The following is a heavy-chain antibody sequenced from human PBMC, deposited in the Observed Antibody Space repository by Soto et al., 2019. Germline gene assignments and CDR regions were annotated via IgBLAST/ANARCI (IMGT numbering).Heavy chain of an antibody. CDR3: ARAQNYYDSTGSFDI. CDR2: IYYSGST. V-gene: IGHV4-59*08. D-gene: IGHD3-22*01. J-gene: IGHJ3*02. CDR1: GGSISSYY. Sequence: PSETLSLTCTVSGGSISSYYWSWIRQPPGKGLEWIGYIYYSGSTNYNPSLKSRVTISVDTSKNQFSLKLSSVTAADTAVYYCARAQNYYDSTGSFDIWGQGTMVTVSS.